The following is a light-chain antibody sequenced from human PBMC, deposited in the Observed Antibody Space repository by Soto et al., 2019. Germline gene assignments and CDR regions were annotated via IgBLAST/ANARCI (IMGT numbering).Light chain of an antibody. CDR2: DAS. V-gene: IGKV3-11*01. CDR1: QSVSSY. Sequence: EIVLTQSPATLSLSPGERATLSYRASQSVSSYLAWYQQKPGQAPRLLIYDASNRDTGIPASFSGSRSGTDFTLTIISIEHEDFAVYYCQQRSNCPPVTFGGGTKVEIK. CDR3: QQRSNCPPVT. J-gene: IGKJ4*01.